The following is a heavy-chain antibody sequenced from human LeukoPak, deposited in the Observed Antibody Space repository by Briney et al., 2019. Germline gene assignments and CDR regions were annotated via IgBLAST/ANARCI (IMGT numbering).Heavy chain of an antibody. J-gene: IGHJ4*02. CDR3: AGGGGYCSGGSCPTPDY. Sequence: GGTLRLSCSASGFTLSSYSMNWVRQAPGKGLEWVSSISTSSSYIYYADSVKGRFIIARDNAKNSLYLQMSSLRAEDTAVYYCAGGGGYCSGGSCPTPDYWGQGTLVTVSS. CDR1: GFTLSSYS. V-gene: IGHV3-21*01. D-gene: IGHD2-15*01. CDR2: ISTSSSYI.